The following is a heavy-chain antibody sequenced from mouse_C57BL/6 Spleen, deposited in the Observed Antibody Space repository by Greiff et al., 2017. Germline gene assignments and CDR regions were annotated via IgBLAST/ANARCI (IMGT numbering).Heavy chain of an antibody. Sequence: EVHLVESGGDLVKPGGSLKLSCAASGFTFSSYGMSWVRQTPGKRLEWVATISSGGSYTYYPDSVKGRFTITRDNAKNTLYLQMSSLKSEDTAMYYCARHGNYGSSSYYAMDYWGQGTSVTVSS. V-gene: IGHV5-6*01. J-gene: IGHJ4*01. CDR2: ISSGGSYT. D-gene: IGHD1-1*01. CDR1: GFTFSSYG. CDR3: ARHGNYGSSSYYAMDY.